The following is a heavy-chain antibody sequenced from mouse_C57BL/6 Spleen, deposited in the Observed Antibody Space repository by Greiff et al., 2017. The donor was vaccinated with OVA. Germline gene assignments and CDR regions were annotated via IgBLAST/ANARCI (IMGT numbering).Heavy chain of an antibody. J-gene: IGHJ4*01. V-gene: IGHV5-12*01. CDR2: ISNGGGST. CDR1: GFTFSDYY. CDR3: ARLGMDY. Sequence: EVQLVESGGGLVQPGGSLKLSCAASGFTFSDYYMYWVRQTPEKRLEWVAYISNGGGSTYYPDTVKGRFTISRDNAKNTLYLQMSRLKSEDTAMYYCARLGMDYWGQGTSVTVSS.